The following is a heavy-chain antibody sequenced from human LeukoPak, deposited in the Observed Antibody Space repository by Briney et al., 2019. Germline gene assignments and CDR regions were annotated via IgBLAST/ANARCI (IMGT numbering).Heavy chain of an antibody. CDR1: GFTFSSYE. D-gene: IGHD1-26*01. J-gene: IGHJ4*02. V-gene: IGHV3-48*03. Sequence: GGSLRLSCAASGFTFSSYEMNWVRQAPGKGLEWVSYISSGSSSIFYADSVKGRFTISRDNAKNSLYLQMNTLRAEDTAVYYCARDLSIVGATDGDLRTRDYWGQGTLVTVSS. CDR3: ARDLSIVGATDGDLRTRDY. CDR2: ISSGSSSI.